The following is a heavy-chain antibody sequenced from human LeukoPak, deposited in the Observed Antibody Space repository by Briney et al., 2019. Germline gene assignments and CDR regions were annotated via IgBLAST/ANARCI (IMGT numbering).Heavy chain of an antibody. Sequence: GGSLRLSCAASGFTFSSYAMSWVRQAPGKGLEWVSSISSSSSYIYYADSVKGRFTISRDNAKNSLYLQMNSLRAEDTAVYYCARAGMTTAASWGQGTLVTVSS. V-gene: IGHV3-21*01. D-gene: IGHD4-17*01. CDR2: ISSSSSYI. CDR1: GFTFSSYA. CDR3: ARAGMTTAAS. J-gene: IGHJ4*02.